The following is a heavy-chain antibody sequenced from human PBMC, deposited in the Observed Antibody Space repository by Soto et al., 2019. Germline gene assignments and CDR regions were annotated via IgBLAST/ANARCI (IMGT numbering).Heavy chain of an antibody. CDR2: VYSTGGT. D-gene: IGHD1-1*01. CDR3: VRQGIGNLHGRVDV. V-gene: IGHV4-59*08. CDR1: SGPTSSHN. Sequence: QVQLQQSGPGLVKPSETLSLTCSVSSGPTSSHNWGWIRQTPGRGLEWISYVYSTGGTSYNPSLNSRVSISANTSTNHISLTLTSVTAADTAVYYCVRQGIGNLHGRVDVWGQGTTVRVSS. J-gene: IGHJ6*02.